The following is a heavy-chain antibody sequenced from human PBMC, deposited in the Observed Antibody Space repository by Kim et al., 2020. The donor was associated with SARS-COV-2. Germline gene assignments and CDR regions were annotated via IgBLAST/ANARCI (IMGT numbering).Heavy chain of an antibody. CDR3: ARVLTSGWSYFDY. D-gene: IGHD6-19*01. Sequence: YADSWKGRFTISGDNARASLYLQMNSLRAEDTAVYYCARVLTSGWSYFDYWGQGTLVTVSS. V-gene: IGHV3-21*04. J-gene: IGHJ4*02.